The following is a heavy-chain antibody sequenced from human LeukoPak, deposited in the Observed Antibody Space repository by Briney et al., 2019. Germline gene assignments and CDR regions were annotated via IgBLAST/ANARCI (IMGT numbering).Heavy chain of an antibody. CDR2: INPSGGTT. J-gene: IGHJ4*02. V-gene: IGHV1-46*01. Sequence: ASVKVSCKASGYTFRSYDMHWVRQAHGQGREWMGIINPSGGTTTYAQKFQGRVTMTWDTSTSTVYMELSSLRSEDTAVYYCARGYSNVDYWGQGTLVTVSS. D-gene: IGHD4-11*01. CDR1: GYTFRSYD. CDR3: ARGYSNVDY.